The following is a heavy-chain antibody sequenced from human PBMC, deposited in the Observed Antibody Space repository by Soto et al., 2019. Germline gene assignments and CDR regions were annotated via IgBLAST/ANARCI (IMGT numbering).Heavy chain of an antibody. CDR1: GFTFSNYA. CDR3: AKENYGDPLDY. V-gene: IGHV3-30*18. CDR2: IRGDGSTK. J-gene: IGHJ4*02. D-gene: IGHD4-17*01. Sequence: PGGSLRLSCATSGFTFSNYAMSWVRQAPGKGLEWVSGIRGDGSTKYYADSVKGRFTISRDNSKNTLYLQMTILRAEATAVYYCAKENYGDPLDYWGQGT.